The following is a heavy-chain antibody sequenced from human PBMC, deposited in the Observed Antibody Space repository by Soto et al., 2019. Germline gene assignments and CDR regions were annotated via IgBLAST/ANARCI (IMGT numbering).Heavy chain of an antibody. Sequence: GGSLRLSCAASGFTFSSYGMHWVRQAPGKGLEWVAVISYDGSNKYYADSVKGRFTISRDNSKNTLYLQMNSLRAEDTAVYCCAKDQQDIVVVPAALYYYGMDVWGQGTTVTVSS. D-gene: IGHD2-2*01. J-gene: IGHJ6*02. CDR1: GFTFSSYG. CDR2: ISYDGSNK. CDR3: AKDQQDIVVVPAALYYYGMDV. V-gene: IGHV3-30*18.